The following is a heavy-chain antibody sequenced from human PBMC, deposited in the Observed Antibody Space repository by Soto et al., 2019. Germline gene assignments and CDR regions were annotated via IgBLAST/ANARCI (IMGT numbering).Heavy chain of an antibody. CDR1: GFTFSSYG. D-gene: IGHD6-6*01. Sequence: GGSLRLSCAASGFTFSSYGMHWVRQAPGKGLEWVAVISYDGSNKYYADSVKGRFTISRDNSKNTLYLQMNSLRAEDTAVYYCARDKTSIAARPMDPYLFWGQGTLVTVSS. CDR2: ISYDGSNK. V-gene: IGHV3-30*03. J-gene: IGHJ4*02. CDR3: ARDKTSIAARPMDPYLF.